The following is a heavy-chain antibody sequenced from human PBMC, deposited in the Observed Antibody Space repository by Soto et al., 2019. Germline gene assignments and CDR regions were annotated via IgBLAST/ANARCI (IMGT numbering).Heavy chain of an antibody. CDR2: IFPIFGTA. D-gene: IGHD3-10*01. Sequence: GASVKVSCKASGGTFSSYAISWVRQAPGQGLEWMGGIFPIFGTANYAQNFQVSFTITADESTSTAYIELSSLRSEDTAVYYCASYYYGSGSYYPHPYYYYYYGMDVWGQGTTVTVSS. V-gene: IGHV1-69*13. CDR1: GGTFSSYA. J-gene: IGHJ6*02. CDR3: ASYYYGSGSYYPHPYYYYYYGMDV.